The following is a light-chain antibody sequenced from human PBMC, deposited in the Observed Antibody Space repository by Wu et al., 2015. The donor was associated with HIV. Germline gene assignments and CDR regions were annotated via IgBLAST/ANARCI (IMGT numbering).Light chain of an antibody. CDR3: QQTTSWPLT. CDR2: GAS. V-gene: IGKV3-20*01. CDR1: QSVSSSY. Sequence: EIVLTQSPGTLSLSPGERATLSCRASQSVSSSYLAWYQQKPGQAPRLLIYGASSRATGIPARISGSGSGTDFTLTISSLEPEDFAVYYCQQTTSWPLTFGQGTRLEIK. J-gene: IGKJ5*01.